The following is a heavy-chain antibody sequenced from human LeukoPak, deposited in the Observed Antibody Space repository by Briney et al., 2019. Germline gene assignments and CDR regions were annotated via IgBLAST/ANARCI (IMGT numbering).Heavy chain of an antibody. CDR2: IRYDGSNK. D-gene: IGHD1-26*01. V-gene: IGHV3-30*02. CDR3: ARALRIYYYFDY. J-gene: IGHJ4*02. CDR1: GFTFSTHG. Sequence: GGSLRLSCAAAGFTFSTHGMHWVRQAPGKGLEWVAFIRYDGSNKYYADSVKGRFTISRDNSKNSLYLQMNSLRAEDTAVYYCARALRIYYYFDYWGQGTLVTVSS.